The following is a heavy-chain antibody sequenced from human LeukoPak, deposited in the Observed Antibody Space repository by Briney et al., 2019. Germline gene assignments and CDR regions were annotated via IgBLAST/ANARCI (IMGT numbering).Heavy chain of an antibody. Sequence: SSETLSLTCAVYGRSFSGYYWSWIRQPPGKGLEWIGYIYYSGSTNYNPSLKSRVTISVDTSKNQFSLKLSSVTAADTAVYYCARSRIAAAGRFGWFDPWGQGTLVTVSS. D-gene: IGHD6-13*01. CDR3: ARSRIAAAGRFGWFDP. J-gene: IGHJ5*02. CDR1: GRSFSGYY. V-gene: IGHV4-59*01. CDR2: IYYSGST.